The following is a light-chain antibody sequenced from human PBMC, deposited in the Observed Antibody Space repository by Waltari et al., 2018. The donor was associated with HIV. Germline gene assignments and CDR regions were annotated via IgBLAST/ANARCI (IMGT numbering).Light chain of an antibody. J-gene: IGLJ2*01. Sequence: QSALTQPPSASGSPGQSVTISCTGTSSDVGGYNYVSWYQQHPGKAPKLMIYEVSKRPSGVPDRVSGSKSVNTASLTVSGLQAEDEADYYCSSYAGSNDFGVFGGGTKLTVL. CDR2: EVS. CDR1: SSDVGGYNY. CDR3: SSYAGSNDFGV. V-gene: IGLV2-8*01.